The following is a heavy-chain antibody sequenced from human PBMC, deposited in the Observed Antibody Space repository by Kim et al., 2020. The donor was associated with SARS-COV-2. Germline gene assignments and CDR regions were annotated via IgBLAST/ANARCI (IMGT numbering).Heavy chain of an antibody. CDR3: MKGGWGSIWDH. CDR1: GFTFTGYA. Sequence: GGSLRLSCTTSGFTFTGYAMSWVRQAPGKGLEWVSSIDGSDGTTYYVDSVKDRFTISRDNSKNTLYLQMSTLRADDTAVYYCMKGGWGSIWDHWGQGTLV. D-gene: IGHD2-21*01. CDR2: IDGSDGTT. V-gene: IGHV3-23*01. J-gene: IGHJ4*02.